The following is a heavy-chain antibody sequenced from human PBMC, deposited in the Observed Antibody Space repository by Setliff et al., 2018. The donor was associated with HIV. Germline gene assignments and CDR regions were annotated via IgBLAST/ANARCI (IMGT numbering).Heavy chain of an antibody. CDR1: GGSISSSTYY. Sequence: SETLSLTCTVSGGSISSSTYYWGWIRQPPGEGLEWIGNIHYTGNTYYNPSLKSRVTISVDTSKNQFSLRLNSVTSADTAVYFCARDRGPYCSGPCHPPHWSYMDVWGKGTSVTVSS. CDR2: IHYTGNT. V-gene: IGHV4-39*07. D-gene: IGHD2-15*01. J-gene: IGHJ6*04. CDR3: ARDRGPYCSGPCHPPHWSYMDV.